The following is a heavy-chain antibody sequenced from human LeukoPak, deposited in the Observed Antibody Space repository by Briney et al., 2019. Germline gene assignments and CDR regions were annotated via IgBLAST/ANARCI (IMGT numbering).Heavy chain of an antibody. Sequence: GGSLRLSCAASGFTFSSYSMTWVRQAPGKGLEWVSSFTSRSRSIYYADSVKGRFTISRDNAKNSLYLQMNSLRAEDTALYSCAGGYSYGSPVYWGQGTLVTVSS. CDR1: GFTFSSYS. J-gene: IGHJ4*02. CDR2: FTSRSRSI. V-gene: IGHV3-21*04. D-gene: IGHD5-18*01. CDR3: AGGYSYGSPVY.